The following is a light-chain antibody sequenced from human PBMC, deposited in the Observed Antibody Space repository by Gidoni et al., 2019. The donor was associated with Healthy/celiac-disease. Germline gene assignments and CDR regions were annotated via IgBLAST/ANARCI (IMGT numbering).Light chain of an antibody. Sequence: DIQMTQSPSTLSASVGDRVTITCRASQSISSWLAWYQQKPGKAPKLLIYKASSLESGVPSRCSGSGSGTEFTLTISSLQPDDFATYYCQQDNSLWTFGQGTKVEIK. J-gene: IGKJ1*01. CDR2: KAS. CDR3: QQDNSLWT. CDR1: QSISSW. V-gene: IGKV1-5*03.